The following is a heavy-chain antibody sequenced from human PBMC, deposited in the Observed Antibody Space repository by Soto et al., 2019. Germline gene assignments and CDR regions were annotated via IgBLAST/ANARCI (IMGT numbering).Heavy chain of an antibody. CDR3: ARDLGGFGVEGGAADY. J-gene: IGHJ4*02. Sequence: QVQLVQSGDEVKKPGASVKVSCKASGYTFTSYGISWGRQAPGQGLEWMGWVSAYNGNTNYAQKLQGRGTMTTDTSTSTAYMELRSLRSDDTAVYYCARDLGGFGVEGGAADYWGQGTLVTVSS. CDR2: VSAYNGNT. D-gene: IGHD3-10*01. CDR1: GYTFTSYG. V-gene: IGHV1-18*01.